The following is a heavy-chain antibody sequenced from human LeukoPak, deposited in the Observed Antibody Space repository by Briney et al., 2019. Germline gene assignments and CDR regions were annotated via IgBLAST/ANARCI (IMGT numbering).Heavy chain of an antibody. Sequence: GGSLRLSCAASGFTFSSYWMHWVRQAPGKGLVWVSRITSDGTRTNYADSVKGRFTISRDNAKNTLYLQMNSLRAEATAVYYCARMYVVVTATNYYYHYGLDVWGQGTTVTVSS. CDR2: ITSDGTRT. V-gene: IGHV3-74*01. J-gene: IGHJ6*02. CDR3: ARMYVVVTATNYYYHYGLDV. CDR1: GFTFSSYW. D-gene: IGHD2-21*02.